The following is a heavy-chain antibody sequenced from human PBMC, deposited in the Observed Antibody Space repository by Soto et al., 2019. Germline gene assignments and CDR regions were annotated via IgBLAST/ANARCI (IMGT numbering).Heavy chain of an antibody. CDR2: IWYDGSNK. CDR3: AICARDGYCSGGSCYYCAFDI. J-gene: IGHJ3*02. CDR1: GFTFSSYG. Sequence: QVQLVESGGGVVQPGRSLRLSCAASGFTFSSYGMHWVRQAPGKGLEWVAVIWYDGSNKYYADSVKGRFTISRDNSKNTLYLQMNSLRAEDTAVYYCAICARDGYCSGGSCYYCAFDIWGQGTMVTVSS. V-gene: IGHV3-33*01. D-gene: IGHD2-15*01.